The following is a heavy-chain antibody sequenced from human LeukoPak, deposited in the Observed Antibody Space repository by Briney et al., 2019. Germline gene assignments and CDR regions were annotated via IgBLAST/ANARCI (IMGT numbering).Heavy chain of an antibody. J-gene: IGHJ4*02. CDR1: GGSISSGSYY. CDR3: ARDRGDYGSGSYYRVFDY. CDR2: IYTSGST. D-gene: IGHD3-10*01. Sequence: SETLSLTCTVSGGSISSGSYYWSWIRQPAGKGLEWIGRIYTSGSTNYNPSLKSRVTISVDTSKNQFSLKLSSVTAADTAVYYCARDRGDYGSGSYYRVFDYWGQGTLVTVSS. V-gene: IGHV4-61*02.